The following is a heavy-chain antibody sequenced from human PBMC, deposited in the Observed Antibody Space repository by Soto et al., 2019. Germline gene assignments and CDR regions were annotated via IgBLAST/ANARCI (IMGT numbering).Heavy chain of an antibody. CDR2: IIPILGIA. Sequence: QVQLVQSGAEVKKPGSSVKVSCKASGGTFSSYTISWVRQAPGQGLEWMGRIIPILGIANYAQKFQGRVTITADKSTSTAYMKLSSLRSEDTAVYYCARDVPSLSTVTTPPYYYYYMDVWGKGTTVTVSS. CDR3: ARDVPSLSTVTTPPYYYYYMDV. V-gene: IGHV1-69*08. D-gene: IGHD4-17*01. J-gene: IGHJ6*03. CDR1: GGTFSSYT.